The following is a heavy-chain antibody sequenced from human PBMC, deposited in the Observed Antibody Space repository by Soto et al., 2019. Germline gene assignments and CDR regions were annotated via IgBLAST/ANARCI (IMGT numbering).Heavy chain of an antibody. Sequence: GESLKISCKGSGYSFTSYWIGWVRQMPGKGLEWMGIIYPGDSDTRYSPSFQGQVTISADKSISTAYLQWSSLKASDTAMYYCGRKGVVSYYGMDVWGQGTTVTVSS. D-gene: IGHD2-15*01. CDR2: IYPGDSDT. CDR3: GRKGVVSYYGMDV. V-gene: IGHV5-51*01. CDR1: GYSFTSYW. J-gene: IGHJ6*02.